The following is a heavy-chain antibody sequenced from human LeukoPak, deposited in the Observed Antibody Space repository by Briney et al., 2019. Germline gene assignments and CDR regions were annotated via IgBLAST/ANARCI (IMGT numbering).Heavy chain of an antibody. J-gene: IGHJ1*01. CDR2: ISSSSSCT. D-gene: IGHD3-10*01. V-gene: IGHV3-21*01. CDR3: ASPITMVRGVIIYFQY. Sequence: GGSLRLSCAASGFTFSSYSMNWVRQAPGKGLEWVSSISSSSSCTYYADSVKGRFTISRDNAKNSLSLQMNSLRAEDTAVYYCASPITMVRGVIIYFQYWGQGTLVTVSS. CDR1: GFTFSSYS.